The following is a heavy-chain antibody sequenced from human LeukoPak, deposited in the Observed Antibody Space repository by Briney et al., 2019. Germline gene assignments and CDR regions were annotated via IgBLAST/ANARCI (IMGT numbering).Heavy chain of an antibody. D-gene: IGHD6-13*01. V-gene: IGHV4-30-4*01. CDR1: GDSISSGDYY. J-gene: IGHJ6*02. Sequence: SETLSLTCTVSGDSISSGDYYWSWIRQPPGKGLEWIGYIYYSGSTYYNPSLKSRVTISVDTSKNQFSLKLSSVTAADTAVYYCASSIAAAGWRYYYYGMDVWGQGTTVTVSS. CDR3: ASSIAAAGWRYYYYGMDV. CDR2: IYYSGST.